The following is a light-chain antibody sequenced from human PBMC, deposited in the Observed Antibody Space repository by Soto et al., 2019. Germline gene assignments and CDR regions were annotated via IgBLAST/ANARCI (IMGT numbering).Light chain of an antibody. CDR2: EVN. Sequence: QSVLTQPASVSGSPGQSITISCTGTRSDIGAYNYVSWYQRHPGKAPQLLIYEVNSRPSGVSNRFSGSKSGNTASLTISGLHPADDADYYYTIYTSNDTLYVFGSGTKVTVL. J-gene: IGLJ1*01. CDR1: RSDIGAYNY. V-gene: IGLV2-14*01. CDR3: TIYTSNDTLYV.